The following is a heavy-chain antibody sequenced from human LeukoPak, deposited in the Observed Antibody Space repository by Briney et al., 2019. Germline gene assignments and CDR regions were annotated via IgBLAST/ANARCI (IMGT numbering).Heavy chain of an antibody. CDR1: GGSISSYY. CDR2: IYTSGST. D-gene: IGHD3-22*01. V-gene: IGHV4-4*07. Sequence: SETLSLTCTASGGSISSYYWSWIRQPAGKGLEWIGRIYTSGSTNYNPSLKSRVTMSVDTSKNQFSLKLSSVTAADTAVYYCARCLALYYYDSSGDAFDIWGQGTMVTVSS. CDR3: ARCLALYYYDSSGDAFDI. J-gene: IGHJ3*02.